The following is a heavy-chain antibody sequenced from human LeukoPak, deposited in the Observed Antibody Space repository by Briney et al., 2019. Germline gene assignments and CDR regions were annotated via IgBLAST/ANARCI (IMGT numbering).Heavy chain of an antibody. CDR1: GFTFSSYS. J-gene: IGHJ3*02. Sequence: PGGSLRLSCAASGFTFSSYSMNWVGQAPGKGGGWVSSISSSSSYIYYANSVKGRFTISRDNAKNSLYLQMNSLRAEDTAVYYCARDRAVVDAFDIWGQGTMVTVSS. CDR3: ARDRAVVDAFDI. CDR2: ISSSSSYI. V-gene: IGHV3-21*01. D-gene: IGHD6-19*01.